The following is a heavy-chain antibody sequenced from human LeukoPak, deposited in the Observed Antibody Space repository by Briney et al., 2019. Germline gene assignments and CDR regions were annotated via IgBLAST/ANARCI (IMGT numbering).Heavy chain of an antibody. CDR1: GGSISSYY. D-gene: IGHD1-26*01. V-gene: IGHV4-59*01. CDR3: ARDAGSGSEFDY. Sequence: SETLSLTCTVSGGSISSYYWSWIRQPPGKGLEWIGYIYYSESTNYNPSLKSRVTISVDTSKNQFSLKLSSVTAADTAVYYCARDAGSGSEFDYWGQGTLVTVSS. CDR2: IYYSEST. J-gene: IGHJ4*02.